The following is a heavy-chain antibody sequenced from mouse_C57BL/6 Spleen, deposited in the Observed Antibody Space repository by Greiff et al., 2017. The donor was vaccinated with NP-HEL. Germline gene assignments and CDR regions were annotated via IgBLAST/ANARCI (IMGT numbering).Heavy chain of an antibody. V-gene: IGHV5-16*01. CDR3: ARGLYSKGFDY. J-gene: IGHJ2*01. CDR2: INYDGSST. D-gene: IGHD2-5*01. CDR1: GFTFSDYY. Sequence: EVMLVESEGGLVQPGSSMKLSCTASGFTFSDYYMAWVRQVPEKGLEWVANINYDGSSTYYLDSLKSRFIISRDNAKNILYLQMSSLKSEDTATYYCARGLYSKGFDYWGQGTTLTVSS.